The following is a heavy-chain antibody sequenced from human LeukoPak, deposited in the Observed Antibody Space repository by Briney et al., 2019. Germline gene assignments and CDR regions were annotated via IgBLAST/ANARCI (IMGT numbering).Heavy chain of an antibody. CDR2: IYYSGST. D-gene: IGHD4-23*01. Sequence: LETLFLTCTVSGGSISSSSYYWGWIRQPPGKGLEWIGSIYYSGSTYYNPSLKSRVTISVDTSKNQFSLKPSSVTAADTAVYYCARGKGGNSGYWGQGTLVTVSS. J-gene: IGHJ4*02. CDR1: GGSISSSSYY. V-gene: IGHV4-39*07. CDR3: ARGKGGNSGY.